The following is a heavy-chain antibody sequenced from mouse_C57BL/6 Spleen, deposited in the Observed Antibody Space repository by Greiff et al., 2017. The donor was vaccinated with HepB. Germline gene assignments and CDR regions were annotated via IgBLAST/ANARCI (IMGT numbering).Heavy chain of an antibody. V-gene: IGHV1-82*01. CDR3: ARRRIAPSSMDS. Sequence: VQLQQSGPELVKPGASVKISCKASGYAFSSSWMNWVKQRPGKGLEWIGRIYPGDGDTNYNGKFKGKAKLTADKSSSTAYMQLSSLTSEESAVYFCARRRIAPSSMDSWGQGTSVTVAS. J-gene: IGHJ4*01. CDR2: IYPGDGDT. CDR1: GYAFSSSW.